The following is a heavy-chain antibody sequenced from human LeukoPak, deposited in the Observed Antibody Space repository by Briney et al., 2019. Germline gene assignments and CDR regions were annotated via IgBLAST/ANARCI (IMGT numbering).Heavy chain of an antibody. Sequence: GGSLRLSCAASGFTFRSYAMSWVRQAPGKGLEWVSAISSSGGSTYHADSVRGRFTISRDNSKNTQYLQMNSLRVEDTAVYYCAKPHYSGSGSYSREDYWGQGTLVTVSS. J-gene: IGHJ4*02. CDR3: AKPHYSGSGSYSREDY. D-gene: IGHD3-10*01. CDR2: ISSSGGST. V-gene: IGHV3-23*01. CDR1: GFTFRSYA.